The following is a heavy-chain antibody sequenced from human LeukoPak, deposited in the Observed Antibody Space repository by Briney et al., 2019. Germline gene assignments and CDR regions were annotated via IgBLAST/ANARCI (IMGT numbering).Heavy chain of an antibody. CDR1: GFTFSSYA. CDR3: AKGGFLEWLFPGKYYFDY. V-gene: IGHV3-23*01. D-gene: IGHD3-3*01. CDR2: ISGSGGST. Sequence: GGSLRLSCAASGFTFSSYAMSWVRQAPGKGLEWVSAISGSGGSTYYADSVKGRFTISRDNSKNTLYLQMNSLRAEDTAVYYCAKGGFLEWLFPGKYYFDYWGQGTLVTVSS. J-gene: IGHJ4*02.